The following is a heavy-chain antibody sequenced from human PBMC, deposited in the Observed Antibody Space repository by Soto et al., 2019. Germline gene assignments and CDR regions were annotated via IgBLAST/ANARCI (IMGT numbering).Heavy chain of an antibody. J-gene: IGHJ4*02. V-gene: IGHV3-15*01. CDR3: TTVYPGTMVRGVITIIDY. Sequence: GGSLRLSCAASGFTFSSYAMSWVRQAPGKGLEWVGRIKSKTDGGTTDYAAPVKGRFTISRDDSKNTLYLQMNSLKTEDTAVYYCTTVYPGTMVRGVITIIDYWGQGTLVTVSS. CDR1: GFTFSSYA. D-gene: IGHD3-10*01. CDR2: IKSKTDGGTT.